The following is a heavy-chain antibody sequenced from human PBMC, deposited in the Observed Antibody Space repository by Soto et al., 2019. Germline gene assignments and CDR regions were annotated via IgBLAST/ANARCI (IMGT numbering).Heavy chain of an antibody. D-gene: IGHD2-21*01. V-gene: IGHV3-53*01. J-gene: IGHJ4*02. CDR3: ARDNSVSLDY. CDR1: GFSLSTNY. Sequence: GGSLRLSCAASGFSLSTNYMSWVRQAPGKGLEWVSNIYYGGTTYHADSVKGRFTVSRDNAKNTLFLQMNSLRVEDTAVYYCARDNSVSLDYWGQGTLVTVSS. CDR2: IYYGGTT.